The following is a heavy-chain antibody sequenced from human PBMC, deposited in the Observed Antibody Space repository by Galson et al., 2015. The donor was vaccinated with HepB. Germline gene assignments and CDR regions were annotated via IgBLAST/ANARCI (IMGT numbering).Heavy chain of an antibody. CDR1: GFTFSRYG. V-gene: IGHV3-30*18. Sequence: SLRLSCAASGFTFSRYGMNWVRQAPGKGPEWLAVISYDGKNQYYADSVKGRFTISRDNSKNTVHLQMNSLRGEDTAVYYCAKGNEVATVMTDFDYWGQGTRVTVSS. J-gene: IGHJ4*02. CDR2: ISYDGKNQ. D-gene: IGHD5-24*01. CDR3: AKGNEVATVMTDFDY.